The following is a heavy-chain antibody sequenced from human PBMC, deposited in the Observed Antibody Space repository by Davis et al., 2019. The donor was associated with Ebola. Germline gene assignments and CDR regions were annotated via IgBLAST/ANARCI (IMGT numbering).Heavy chain of an antibody. CDR2: IIPIFGTA. V-gene: IGHV1-69*13. Sequence: SVKVSCKASGGTFSSYAISWVRQAPGQGLEWMGGIIPIFGTANYAQKFQGRVTITADESTSTAYMELSSLRSEDTAVYYCARDLIVVVVAATGGYYYYGMDVWGQGTTVTVSS. D-gene: IGHD2-15*01. CDR3: ARDLIVVVVAATGGYYYYGMDV. CDR1: GGTFSSYA. J-gene: IGHJ6*02.